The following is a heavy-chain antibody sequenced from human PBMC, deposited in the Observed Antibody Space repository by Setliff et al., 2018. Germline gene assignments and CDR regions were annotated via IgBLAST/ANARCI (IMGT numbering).Heavy chain of an antibody. J-gene: IGHJ6*03. D-gene: IGHD2-2*02. V-gene: IGHV5-51*01. CDR1: GYDFFGYW. CDR3: ARLAVRNTVYYYFTDV. CDR2: IYPGDSDT. Sequence: PGESLTLSCQGLGYDFFGYWIAWVRQVPGKGPEWVGLIYPGDSDTRYSPSFQGQVTISVDRSRVTAYLQWDSLKASDAATYYCARLAVRNTVYYYFTDVWGKGTSVTVS.